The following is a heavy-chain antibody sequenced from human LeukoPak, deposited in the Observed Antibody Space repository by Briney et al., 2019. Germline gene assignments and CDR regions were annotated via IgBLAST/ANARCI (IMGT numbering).Heavy chain of an antibody. D-gene: IGHD1/OR15-1a*01. J-gene: IGHJ4*02. Sequence: ASVKVPCKASGYTFSSYYLHWLRQAPGQGPEWMGIINPSRGNTNYAQKFQGRVTLTRDTSTSTVYMELSSLRSEDTAIYYCARDRDWNSPDYFDFWGQGTLVSVSS. CDR3: ARDRDWNSPDYFDF. CDR1: GYTFSSYY. V-gene: IGHV1-46*01. CDR2: INPSRGNT.